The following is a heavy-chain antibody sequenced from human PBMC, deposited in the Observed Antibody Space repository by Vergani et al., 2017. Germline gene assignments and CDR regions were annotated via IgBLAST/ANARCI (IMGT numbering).Heavy chain of an antibody. CDR2: VYYSGST. V-gene: IGHV4-39*01. CDR1: GDSIISRSYY. CDR3: ARPLYYYYYMDV. Sequence: QMQLQESGPGLVKASETLSLTCTVSGDSIISRSYYWGWIRQPPGKGLEWHGSVYYSGSTYYNPSLKSRVTISVDTSKNQFSLKLNSVTAADTAVYYCARPLYYYYYMDVWGNGTTVTVSS. J-gene: IGHJ6*03.